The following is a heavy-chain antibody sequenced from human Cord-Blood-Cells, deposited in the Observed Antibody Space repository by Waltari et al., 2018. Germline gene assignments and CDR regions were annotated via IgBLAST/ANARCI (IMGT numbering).Heavy chain of an antibody. Sequence: QLQLQESGPGLVKPSETLSLTCTVSGCSISSSSSYWGWIRQPPGKGLEWIGSIYYSGSTYYNPSLKRRVTISVDTSKNQFSLKLSSVTAADTAVYYCARRSGKQLDYFDYWGQGTLVTVSS. J-gene: IGHJ4*02. V-gene: IGHV4-39*01. CDR1: GCSISSSSSY. D-gene: IGHD6-6*01. CDR2: IYYSGST. CDR3: ARRSGKQLDYFDY.